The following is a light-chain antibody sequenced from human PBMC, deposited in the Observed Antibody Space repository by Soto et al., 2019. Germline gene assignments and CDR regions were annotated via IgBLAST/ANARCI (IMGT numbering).Light chain of an antibody. V-gene: IGLV2-14*01. CDR1: SSDVGGYNY. CDR3: SSNTSSSNVV. J-gene: IGLJ2*01. CDR2: DVS. Sequence: QSALTQPASVSGSPGQSITISCTGTSSDVGGYNYVSWYQQHPGKAPKLMIYDVSNRPSGVSNRFSGSKSGNTASLTISGLQEEDEADYYCSSNTSSSNVVFGGGTKVTVL.